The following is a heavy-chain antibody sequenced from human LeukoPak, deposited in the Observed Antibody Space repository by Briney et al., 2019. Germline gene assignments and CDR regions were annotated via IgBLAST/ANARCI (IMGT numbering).Heavy chain of an antibody. D-gene: IGHD6-13*01. Sequence: SETLSRTCAVYGGSFSGYYWSWIRQPPGKGLEWIGYIYYSGSTNYNPSLKSRVTISVDTSKNQFSLKLSSVTAADTAVYYCAREGPGSRPFDYWGQGTLVTVSS. CDR1: GGSFSGYY. J-gene: IGHJ4*02. CDR2: IYYSGST. CDR3: AREGPGSRPFDY. V-gene: IGHV4-59*01.